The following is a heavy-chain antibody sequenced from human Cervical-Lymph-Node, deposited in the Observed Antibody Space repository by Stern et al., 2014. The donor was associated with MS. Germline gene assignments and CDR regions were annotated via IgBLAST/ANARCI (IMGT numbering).Heavy chain of an antibody. CDR2: ISTFNGRT. D-gene: IGHD1-26*01. Sequence: QVQLVQSGAEVQKPGASVKVSCKPTGYTFTNSGISWVRQAPGQGLEWMGWISTFNGRTNYAQKLQGRLTMTRDTSTSTAYMDLRSLTSDDTAVYYCARRSGSYSFDYWGQGTLVTVSS. CDR3: ARRSGSYSFDY. V-gene: IGHV1-18*01. CDR1: GYTFTNSG. J-gene: IGHJ4*02.